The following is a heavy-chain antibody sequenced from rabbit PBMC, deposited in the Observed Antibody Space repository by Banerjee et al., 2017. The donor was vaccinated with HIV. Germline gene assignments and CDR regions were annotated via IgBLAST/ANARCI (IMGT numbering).Heavy chain of an antibody. CDR3: ARRATNYSYALDL. D-gene: IGHD6-1*01. CDR1: GFDLSSAYY. J-gene: IGHJ6*01. V-gene: IGHV1S40*01. CDR2: IVTGSGST. Sequence: QSLEESGGDLVKPGASLTLTCKASGFDLSSAYYMCWVRQAPGKGLEWIGCIVTGSGSTYYASWAKGRFTITRSTTLHTVTLQMTSLTAADTATYFCARRATNYSYALDLRGPGTLVTVS.